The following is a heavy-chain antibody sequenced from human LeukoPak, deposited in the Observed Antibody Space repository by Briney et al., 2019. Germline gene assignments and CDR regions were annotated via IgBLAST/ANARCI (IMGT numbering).Heavy chain of an antibody. D-gene: IGHD3-9*01. Sequence: GESLKISCKGSGYSFTSYWISWVRQMPGKGLEWMGIIYPGDSDTRYSPSFQGQVTISADKSISTAYLQWSSLKASDTAMYYCATTHDILTGYGSYGMDVWGQGTTVTVSS. J-gene: IGHJ6*02. CDR3: ATTHDILTGYGSYGMDV. V-gene: IGHV5-51*01. CDR2: IYPGDSDT. CDR1: GYSFTSYW.